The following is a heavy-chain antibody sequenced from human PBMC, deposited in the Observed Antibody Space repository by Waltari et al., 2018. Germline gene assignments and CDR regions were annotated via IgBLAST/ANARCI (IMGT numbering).Heavy chain of an antibody. CDR3: ARDDADSSNFGGF. CDR1: GYIFSNYG. V-gene: IGHV1-18*01. CDR2: IYPYSGNT. D-gene: IGHD6-13*01. J-gene: IGHJ4*02. Sequence: QLVQSGAEVKKPGASVTVSCKASGYIFSNYGITWVRKAPVQGLEWMGWIYPYSGNTKYEQSLQGRVTLTTDTSTTTAYMEIRSLRSDDTAIYYCARDDADSSNFGGFWGQGTLVTVSS.